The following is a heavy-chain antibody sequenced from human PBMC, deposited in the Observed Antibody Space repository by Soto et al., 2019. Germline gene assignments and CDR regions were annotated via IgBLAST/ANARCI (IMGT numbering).Heavy chain of an antibody. CDR3: ALIGYCSSSHCPDS. Sequence: PGGSLRLSCAASGFTFSTYNMIWVRQAPGKGLEWVSSISSGSIYIYYADSVKGRFTVSRDNGKNSLYLQMNSLRAEDTAVYYCALIGYCSSSHCPDSWGQGTLVTVSS. J-gene: IGHJ4*02. CDR2: ISSGSIYI. V-gene: IGHV3-21*01. D-gene: IGHD2-2*01. CDR1: GFTFSTYN.